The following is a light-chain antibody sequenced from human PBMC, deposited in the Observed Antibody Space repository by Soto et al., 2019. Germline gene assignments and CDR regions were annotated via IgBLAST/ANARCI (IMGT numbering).Light chain of an antibody. CDR1: QSVNSNY. CDR3: QQYGSSFRYT. J-gene: IGKJ2*01. V-gene: IGKV3-20*01. CDR2: GAS. Sequence: EIVLTQSPGTLSLSPGERATLSCRASQSVNSNYVTWYQQKPGQAPRLLIYGASSRATGIQDRFSGSGSGTDFTLTISRLEPEDFAVYYCQQYGSSFRYTFGQGTKLEIK.